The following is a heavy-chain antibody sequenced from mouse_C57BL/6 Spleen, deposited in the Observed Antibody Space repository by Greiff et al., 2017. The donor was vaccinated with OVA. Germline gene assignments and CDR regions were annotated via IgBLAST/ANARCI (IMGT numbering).Heavy chain of an antibody. CDR1: GYTFTSYW. CDR3: ALYYYGSGAMDY. J-gene: IGHJ4*01. CDR2: IDPSDSYT. Sequence: QVQLQQPGAELVKPGASVKLSCKASGYTFTSYWMQWVKQRPGQGLEWIGEIDPSDSYTNYNQKFKGKATLTVDTSSSTAYMQLSSLTSEDSAGYYCALYYYGSGAMDYWGQGTSVTVSS. V-gene: IGHV1-50*01. D-gene: IGHD1-1*01.